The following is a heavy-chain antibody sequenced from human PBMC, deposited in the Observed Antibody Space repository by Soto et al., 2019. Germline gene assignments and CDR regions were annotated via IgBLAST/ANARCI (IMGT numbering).Heavy chain of an antibody. J-gene: IGHJ6*02. V-gene: IGHV4-39*01. D-gene: IGHD5-18*01. CDR1: GGSISSSSYY. CDR2: IYYSGST. CDR3: ARLRYSYGYNYYYGMDV. Sequence: SETLSLTCTVSGGSISSSSYYWGWIRQPPGKGLEWIGSIYYSGSTYYNPSLKSRVTISVDTSKNQFSLKLSSVTAADTAVYYCARLRYSYGYNYYYGMDVWGQGTTVNVSS.